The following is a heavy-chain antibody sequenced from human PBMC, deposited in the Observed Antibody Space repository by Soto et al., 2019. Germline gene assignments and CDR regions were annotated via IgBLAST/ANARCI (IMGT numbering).Heavy chain of an antibody. J-gene: IGHJ4*02. CDR2: MNPNSGNT. CDR3: ARGPMSCTSSSCPYFFDY. Sequence: ASVKVSCKASGYTFTNYDINWVRQATGQGFEWMGWMNPNSGNTGYAQKLQGRVTMTRNTSMSTASMELSSLRSEDTAVYYCARGPMSCTSSSCPYFFDYWAQGTPVTV. V-gene: IGHV1-8*01. CDR1: GYTFTNYD. D-gene: IGHD2-2*01.